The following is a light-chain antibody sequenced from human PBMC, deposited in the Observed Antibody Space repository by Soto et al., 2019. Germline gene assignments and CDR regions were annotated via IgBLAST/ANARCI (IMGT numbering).Light chain of an antibody. CDR1: QTISSW. CDR3: QQYNSHSET. Sequence: DIQMTQSPSTLSGSVGDRVTITCRASQTISSWLAWYQQKPGKAPKLLIYKASTLKSGVPSRFSGSGSGTEFTLTISSLQPDDFATYYCQQYNSHSETFGQGTKVDI. J-gene: IGKJ1*01. CDR2: KAS. V-gene: IGKV1-5*03.